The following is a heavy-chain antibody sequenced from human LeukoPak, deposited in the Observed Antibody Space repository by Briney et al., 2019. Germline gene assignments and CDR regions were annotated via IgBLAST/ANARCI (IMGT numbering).Heavy chain of an antibody. D-gene: IGHD2-21*02. CDR2: IHYSGIT. V-gene: IGHV4-30-4*01. CDR1: GGSISSGDKY. CDR3: ATTDCGGDCSSGFGVIDY. J-gene: IGHJ4*02. Sequence: SQTLSLTCTVSGGSISSGDKYWSWIRQPPGKGLEWIGYIHYSGITYYNPSLKSRVTMSLDKSKNQFSLKVSSVTPADTAVYYCATTDCGGDCSSGFGVIDYWGQGTLVTVSS.